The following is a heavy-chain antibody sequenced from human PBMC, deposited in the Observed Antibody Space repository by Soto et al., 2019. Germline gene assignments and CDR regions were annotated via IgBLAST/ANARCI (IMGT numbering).Heavy chain of an antibody. D-gene: IGHD3-22*01. CDR1: GFTFSSYA. J-gene: IGHJ4*02. V-gene: IGHV3-23*01. CDR2: ISGSGGST. CDR3: AKDRAGSSGYYSTPDY. Sequence: EVQLLESGGGLVQPGGSLRLSCAASGFTFSSYAMSWVRQAPGKGLEWVSAISGSGGSTYYADSVKGRFTISRDNSKNTLYLQMNSLRAEDTAVYYCAKDRAGSSGYYSTPDYWGQGTLVTVSS.